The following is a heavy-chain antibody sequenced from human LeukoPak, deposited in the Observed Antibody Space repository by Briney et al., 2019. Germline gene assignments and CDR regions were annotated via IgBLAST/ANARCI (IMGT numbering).Heavy chain of an antibody. CDR2: IYYSGST. J-gene: IGHJ6*03. V-gene: IGHV4-59*01. Sequence: PSETLSPTCTVSGGSISSYYWSWIRQPPGKGLEWIGYIYYSGSTNYNPSLKSRVTISVDTSKNQFSLKLSSVTAADTAVYYCARGNYGDYGGYYYMDVWGEGTTVTVSS. CDR3: ARGNYGDYGGYYYMDV. D-gene: IGHD4-17*01. CDR1: GGSISSYY.